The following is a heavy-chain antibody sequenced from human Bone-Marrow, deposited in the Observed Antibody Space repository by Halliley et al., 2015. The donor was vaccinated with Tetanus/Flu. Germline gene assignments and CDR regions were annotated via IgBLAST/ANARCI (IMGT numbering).Heavy chain of an antibody. CDR1: GGSISSGGYS. CDR2: IFDSGTT. CDR3: ARDCGSYYRYFDY. V-gene: IGHV4-31*03. J-gene: IGHJ4*02. D-gene: IGHD1-26*01. Sequence: TLSLTCTVFGGSISSGGYSWNWIRQRPGEGLEWIGLIFDSGTTYYNPSLESRLTISVDRSKNRVSLKVTSVTAADTAVYFCARDCGSYYRYFDYWGRGTLVTVSS.